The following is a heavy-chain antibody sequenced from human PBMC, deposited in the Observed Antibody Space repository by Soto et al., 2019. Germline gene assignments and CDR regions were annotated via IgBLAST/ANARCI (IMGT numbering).Heavy chain of an antibody. V-gene: IGHV3-9*01. CDR3: AKGRVVVPAARGSDAFDI. D-gene: IGHD2-2*01. CDR1: GFTFDDYA. J-gene: IGHJ3*02. Sequence: EVQLVESGGGLVQPGRSLRLSCAASGFTFDDYAMHWVRQAPGKGLEWVSGISWNSGSIGYADSVKGRFTISRDNAKNSLYLQMNSLRAEDTALYYCAKGRVVVPAARGSDAFDIWGQGTMVTVSS. CDR2: ISWNSGSI.